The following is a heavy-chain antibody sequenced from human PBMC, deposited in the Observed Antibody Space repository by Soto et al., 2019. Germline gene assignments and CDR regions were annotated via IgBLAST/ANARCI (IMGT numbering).Heavy chain of an antibody. CDR3: AREENCSDGICYSEYFQR. CDR1: RYIFTAYS. J-gene: IGHJ1*01. CDR2: VNPSGGST. D-gene: IGHD2-15*01. Sequence: GASVKVSCKASRYIFTAYSMHWVRQAPGQGLEWMGVVNPSGGSTNYAQKLQGRITMTRDTSTSTVYMDLSSLTSEDTAVYYCAREENCSDGICYSEYFQRWGQGTLVTVSS. V-gene: IGHV1-46*01.